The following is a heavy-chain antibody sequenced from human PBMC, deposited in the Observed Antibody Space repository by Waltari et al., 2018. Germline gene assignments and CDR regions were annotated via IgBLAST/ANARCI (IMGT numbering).Heavy chain of an antibody. V-gene: IGHV3-74*01. CDR1: GFTFSRYW. CDR3: ARVATKTYSSPVPGRPYYYGMDV. J-gene: IGHJ6*02. D-gene: IGHD3-22*01. Sequence: EEQLVESGGGLAQPGESLRLSCAASGFTFSRYWMDWVRQAPGKGLVWATRMNKDGSSRTYADSVKGRLTISRDNGKNTLYVQMNRLRAEDTAVYYCARVATKTYSSPVPGRPYYYGMDVWGQGTTVTVSS. CDR2: MNKDGSSR.